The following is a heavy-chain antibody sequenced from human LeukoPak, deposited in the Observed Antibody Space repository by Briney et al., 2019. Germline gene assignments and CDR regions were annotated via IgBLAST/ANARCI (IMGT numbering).Heavy chain of an antibody. J-gene: IGHJ4*02. V-gene: IGHV1-2*02. CDR2: INPNSGGT. Sequence: ASVKVSCKASGYTFTVYYMHWVRQAPGQGLEWMGWINPNSGGTNYAQNFQGRVTMTRETSISTAYMELSRLRSDDTAVYYCAREGVTKYYFDYWGQGTLVTVSS. CDR3: AREGVTKYYFDY. D-gene: IGHD4-11*01. CDR1: GYTFTVYY.